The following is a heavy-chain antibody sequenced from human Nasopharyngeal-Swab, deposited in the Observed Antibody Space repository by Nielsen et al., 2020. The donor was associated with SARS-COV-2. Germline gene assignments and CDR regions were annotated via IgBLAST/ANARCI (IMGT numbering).Heavy chain of an antibody. CDR3: ARANPEPSTSSGWYGRLVHYFDY. Sequence: WIRQPPGKGLEWIGEIYLSGSTNYNPSLKSRVTISVDKSKNQFSLKLSSVTAADTAVYYCARANPEPSTSSGWYGRLVHYFDYWGQGTLVTVSS. D-gene: IGHD6-19*01. J-gene: IGHJ4*02. CDR2: IYLSGST. V-gene: IGHV4-4*02.